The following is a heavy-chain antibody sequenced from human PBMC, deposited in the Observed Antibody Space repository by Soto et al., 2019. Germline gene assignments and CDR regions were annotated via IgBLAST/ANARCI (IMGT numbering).Heavy chain of an antibody. CDR1: GGSISSSSYY. CDR3: ARQRVWYYDYIWGSYRHDPPGFDY. V-gene: IGHV4-39*01. CDR2: IYYSGST. Sequence: QLQLQESGPGLVKPSETLSLTCTVSGGSISSSSYYWGWIRQPPGKGLEWIGSIYYSGSTYYNPSLKSRVTISVETSKNQFSLKLSSVTAADTAVYYCARQRVWYYDYIWGSYRHDPPGFDYWGQGTLVTVSS. D-gene: IGHD3-16*02. J-gene: IGHJ4*02.